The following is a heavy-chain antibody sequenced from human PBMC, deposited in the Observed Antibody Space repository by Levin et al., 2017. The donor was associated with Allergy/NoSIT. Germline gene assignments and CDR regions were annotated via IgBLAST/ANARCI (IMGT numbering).Heavy chain of an antibody. CDR3: ARGRFPNDY. Sequence: PGGSLRLSCAASGFIVSDSYMSWIRQAPGKGLEWVSYISRGNSYTNYLDSVKGRFTISRDNAKNSLYLQMNSLRAEDTAIYYCARGRFPNDYWGQGTLVTVSS. CDR2: ISRGNSYT. J-gene: IGHJ4*02. V-gene: IGHV3-11*05. CDR1: GFIVSDSY.